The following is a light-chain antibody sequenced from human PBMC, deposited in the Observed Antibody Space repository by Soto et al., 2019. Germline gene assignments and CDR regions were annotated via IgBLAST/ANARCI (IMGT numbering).Light chain of an antibody. CDR1: SSNIGAGYD. V-gene: IGLV1-40*01. J-gene: IGLJ1*01. Sequence: QSVLTQPPSVSGAPGQRVTISCTGSSSNIGAGYDVQWYQQLPGTAPKLLIYGNDNRPSGVPDRFAGSRSGTSASLAITGLQAEDEADYYCQSFDTSLSAYVFGIGTK. CDR2: GND. CDR3: QSFDTSLSAYV.